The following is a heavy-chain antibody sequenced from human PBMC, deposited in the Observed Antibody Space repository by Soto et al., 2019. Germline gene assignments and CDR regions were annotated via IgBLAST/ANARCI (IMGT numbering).Heavy chain of an antibody. CDR1: GGSFSGYY. CDR2: SNHSGST. D-gene: IGHD6-19*01. V-gene: IGHV4-34*01. Sequence: QVQLQQWGAGLLKPSETLSLTCAVYGGSFSGYYWSWIRQPPGKGLEWIAGSNHSGSTNYNPSLKSRVTIAVDTSKNQFALKLSSVTAADMAVYYCASVKASAVAAPNWFDPWGQGTLVTVSS. CDR3: ASVKASAVAAPNWFDP. J-gene: IGHJ5*02.